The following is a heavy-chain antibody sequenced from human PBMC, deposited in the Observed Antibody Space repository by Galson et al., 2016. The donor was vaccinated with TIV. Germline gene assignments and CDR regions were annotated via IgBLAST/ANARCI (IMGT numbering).Heavy chain of an antibody. V-gene: IGHV1-69*13. CDR1: GNSFSSYA. J-gene: IGHJ5*02. CDR3: ARMDCVVSNCYYWFDP. CDR2: IIPLLRSA. Sequence: SVKVSCKASGNSFSSYAISWVRQAPGQGLEWMGGIIPLLRSANYAQKFQGRVTITAEESTRSVYMELSSLRFEETAVYYCARMDCVVSNCYYWFDPWGQGTLVTVSS. D-gene: IGHD2-15*01.